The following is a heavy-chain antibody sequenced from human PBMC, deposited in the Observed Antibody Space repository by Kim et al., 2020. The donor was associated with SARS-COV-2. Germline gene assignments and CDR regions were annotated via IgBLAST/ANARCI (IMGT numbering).Heavy chain of an antibody. V-gene: IGHV3-74*01. CDR2: T. CDR3: ARLGMVGTAFDY. D-gene: IGHD2-15*01. Sequence: TTDADSVKGRFSISSDNAKNTLYLQMNSLRVEDTAIYYCARLGMVGTAFDYWGQGTLVTVSS. J-gene: IGHJ4*02.